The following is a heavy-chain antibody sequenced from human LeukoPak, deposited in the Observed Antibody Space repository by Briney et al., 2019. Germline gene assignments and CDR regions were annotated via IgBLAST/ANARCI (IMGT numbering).Heavy chain of an antibody. CDR2: INHSGST. V-gene: IGHV4-34*01. J-gene: IGHJ4*02. D-gene: IGHD3-22*01. CDR3: ARDNYYDSSGYYFDY. Sequence: PSETLSLTCAVYGGSFSGYYWSWIRQPPGKGLEWIGEINHSGSTNYNPSLKSRVTISVDTSKNQSSLKLSSVTAADTAVYYCARDNYYDSSGYYFDYWGQGTLVTVSS. CDR1: GGSFSGYY.